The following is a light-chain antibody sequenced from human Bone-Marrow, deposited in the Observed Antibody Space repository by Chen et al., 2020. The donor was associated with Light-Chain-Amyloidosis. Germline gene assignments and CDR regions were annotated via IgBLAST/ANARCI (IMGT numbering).Light chain of an antibody. V-gene: IGLV6-57*01. Sequence: NFMLTQPHSVSESPGKTVIISCTRSSGSIATNYVQWYQQRPGSSPTTVIYEDDQRPSGVPDRVSGVLDRSPNSASLTISGLKTEDEAYYLCQSFQGSSQGVFGGGTKLTVL. J-gene: IGLJ3*02. CDR1: SGSIATNY. CDR3: QSFQGSSQGV. CDR2: EDD.